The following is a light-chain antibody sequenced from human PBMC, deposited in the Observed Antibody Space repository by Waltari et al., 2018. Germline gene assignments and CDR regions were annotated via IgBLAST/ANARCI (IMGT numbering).Light chain of an antibody. CDR3: SSYTSSSTL. V-gene: IGLV2-14*03. CDR2: DVS. Sequence: QSALTQPASVSGSPGQSITISCTGTRSYVGGYNYVSWYQQHPGKAPTLMIYDVSNRPSGVSNRFSGSKSGNTASLTISGLQAEDEADYYCSSYTSSSTLFGGGTKLTVL. J-gene: IGLJ2*01. CDR1: RSYVGGYNY.